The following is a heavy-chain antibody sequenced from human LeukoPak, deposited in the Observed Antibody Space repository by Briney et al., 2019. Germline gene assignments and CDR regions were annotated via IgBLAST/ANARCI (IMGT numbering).Heavy chain of an antibody. Sequence: GGSLRLSCAASGFTFSSYGMHWVRQAPGKGLEWVAVIWYDGSNKYYVDSVKGRFTISRDNSKNTLYLQMNSLRAEDTAVYYCARDRFSYGDTYYFDYWGQGTLVTVSS. CDR3: ARDRFSYGDTYYFDY. CDR2: IWYDGSNK. D-gene: IGHD4-17*01. CDR1: GFTFSSYG. V-gene: IGHV3-33*01. J-gene: IGHJ4*02.